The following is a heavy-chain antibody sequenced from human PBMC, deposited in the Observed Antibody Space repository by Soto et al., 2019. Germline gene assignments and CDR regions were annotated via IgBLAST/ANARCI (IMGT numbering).Heavy chain of an antibody. CDR1: VFSCSGSA. J-gene: IGHJ4*02. D-gene: IGHD1-26*01. CDR3: NSGSYYSSI. Sequence: GSLRLAGAASVFSCSGSAIHWVRQASGKGLEWVGRIRAKSNKYATLYAESLKGRFTISRDDSQSTAYLEMNSLKTEDTAVYYCNSGSYYSSIWGQGTLVTVSS. CDR2: IRAKSNKYAT. V-gene: IGHV3-73*01.